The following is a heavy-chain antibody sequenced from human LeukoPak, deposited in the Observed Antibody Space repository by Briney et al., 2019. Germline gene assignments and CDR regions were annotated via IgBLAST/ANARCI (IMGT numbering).Heavy chain of an antibody. V-gene: IGHV4-59*01. D-gene: IGHD4-23*01. Sequence: SETLSLTCTVSGGSISNFYWSWTRQPPGKGLEWIGYIYYSGTTKYNPSLKSRVTISVDTSKNQFSLKLNSVTAADTAVYYCARNHGGWFDSWGQGTLVTVSS. J-gene: IGHJ5*01. CDR3: ARNHGGWFDS. CDR1: GGSISNFY. CDR2: IYYSGTT.